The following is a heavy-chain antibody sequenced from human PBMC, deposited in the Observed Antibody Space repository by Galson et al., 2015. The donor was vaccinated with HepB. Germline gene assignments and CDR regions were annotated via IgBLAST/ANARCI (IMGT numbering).Heavy chain of an antibody. Sequence: SVKVSCKASGYTFTSYFLHWVRQAPGQGLEWMGIINPSGGSTRNAPKFQGRVTITRDTSTSTVYMELSSLTSEDTAVYYCARKGGGAYYFDYWGQGALVTVSS. V-gene: IGHV1-46*01. J-gene: IGHJ4*02. CDR1: GYTFTSYF. CDR3: ARKGGGAYYFDY. CDR2: INPSGGST.